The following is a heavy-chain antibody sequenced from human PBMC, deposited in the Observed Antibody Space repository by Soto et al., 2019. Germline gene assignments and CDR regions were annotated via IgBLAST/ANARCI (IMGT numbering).Heavy chain of an antibody. Sequence: SETLSLTYTVSGGSISSYYGTWIRQPSGKGLEWSGRIYTSGSTNYNPSLKSRVTLSVDTSKNQFSLKLISVTAAGTAVYDCARDFTFGQADYWGQGSQVTASS. D-gene: IGHD3-16*01. V-gene: IGHV4-4*07. CDR3: ARDFTFGQADY. J-gene: IGHJ4*02. CDR2: IYTSGST. CDR1: GGSISSYY.